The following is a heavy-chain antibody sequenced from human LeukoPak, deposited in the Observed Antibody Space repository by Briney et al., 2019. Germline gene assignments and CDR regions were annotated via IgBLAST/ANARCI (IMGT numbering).Heavy chain of an antibody. Sequence: GASGRVSCKASGYSCTSYAMHWVRQATGQRLEWMGWTNAGNGNTKYSQKFQGRVTITRDTSASTAYMELSSLRSEDTAVYYCARVRELRWFDPWGQGTLVTVSS. J-gene: IGHJ5*02. D-gene: IGHD1-26*01. CDR2: TNAGNGNT. V-gene: IGHV1-3*01. CDR3: ARVRELRWFDP. CDR1: GYSCTSYA.